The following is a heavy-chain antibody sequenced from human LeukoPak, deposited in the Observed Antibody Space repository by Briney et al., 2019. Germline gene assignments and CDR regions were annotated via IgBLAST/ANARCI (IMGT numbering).Heavy chain of an antibody. J-gene: IGHJ4*02. CDR1: GFTFSGYS. Sequence: GGPLRLSCAASGFTFSGYSMHWGRQPPGKGLLWVSRINGDGSITTNADFVQGRFTIYKDNTKNTLYLQMNNQSAEDTAEYYCASETYYYGSDRYHKGQNWGQGTLVTVSS. CDR2: INGDGSIT. V-gene: IGHV3-74*01. CDR3: ASETYYYGSDRYHKGQN. D-gene: IGHD3-10*01.